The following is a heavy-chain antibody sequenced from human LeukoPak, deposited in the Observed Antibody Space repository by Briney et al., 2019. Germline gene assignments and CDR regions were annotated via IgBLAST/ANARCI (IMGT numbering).Heavy chain of an antibody. J-gene: IGHJ4*02. CDR3: AKPQDNSNYVSAY. CDR2: MSDSNGST. CDR1: GLTFSSYD. Sequence: GGSLRLSCAASGLTFSSYDMIWVRQAPGKGLEWVSAMSDSNGSTFYADSVKGRFTISRDNSKNTLHLQMNSLRGDDTAVYYCAKPQDNSNYVSAYWGQGTLVTVSS. D-gene: IGHD4-11*01. V-gene: IGHV3-23*01.